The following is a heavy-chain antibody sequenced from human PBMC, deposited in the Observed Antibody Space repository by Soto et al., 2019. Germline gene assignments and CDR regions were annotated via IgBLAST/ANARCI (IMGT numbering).Heavy chain of an antibody. V-gene: IGHV4-34*01. D-gene: IGHD1-26*01. CDR3: ARWTILGATGTDV. J-gene: IGHJ6*02. Sequence: SETLSLTCAVYGGSFSCYYWIWIRQPPGKGLEWIGEINHSGSTNYNPSLKSRVTISVDTSKNQFSLKLSSVTAADTAVYYCARWTILGATGTDVWGQGTTVTVSS. CDR1: GGSFSCYY. CDR2: INHSGST.